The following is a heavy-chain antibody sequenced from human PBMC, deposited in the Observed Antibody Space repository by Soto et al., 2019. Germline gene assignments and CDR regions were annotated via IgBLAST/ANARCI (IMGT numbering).Heavy chain of an antibody. Sequence: SETLSLTCAVYGGSFSGYYWSWIRQPPGKGLEWIGEINHSGSTNYNPSLKSRVTISVDTSKNQFSLKLSSVTAADTAVYYCARGGRRRSIEDYYGSGSYTYWGQGTLVTSPQ. V-gene: IGHV4-34*01. CDR1: GGSFSGYY. D-gene: IGHD3-10*01. J-gene: IGHJ4*02. CDR2: INHSGST. CDR3: ARGGRRRSIEDYYGSGSYTY.